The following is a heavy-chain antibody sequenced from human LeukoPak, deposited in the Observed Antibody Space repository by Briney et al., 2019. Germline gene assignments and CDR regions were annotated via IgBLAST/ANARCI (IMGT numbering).Heavy chain of an antibody. CDR3: ARVSSSSPYYYYGMDV. D-gene: IGHD6-6*01. CDR2: ISTSTSYI. Sequence: GGSLRLSCAASGFTFNTYSMNWVRQAPGKGLEWVSSISTSTSYIYYADSVKGRFTISRDNSKNTLYLQMNSLRAEDTAVYYCARVSSSSPYYYYGMDVWGQGTTVTVSS. J-gene: IGHJ6*02. CDR1: GFTFNTYS. V-gene: IGHV3-21*04.